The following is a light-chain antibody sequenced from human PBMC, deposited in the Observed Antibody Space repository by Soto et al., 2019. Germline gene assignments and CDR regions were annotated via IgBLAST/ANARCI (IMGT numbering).Light chain of an antibody. CDR2: GAS. V-gene: IGKV3-15*01. J-gene: IGKJ5*01. Sequence: ETVMTQSPATLSVSPGESATLSCRASQSVSSNVAWYQQKPGQAPRLLIYGASTRATGIPDRFSGSGSGTEFTLTISSLQSEDFAVYYCQQYNNWPPVTFGQGTRLEIK. CDR3: QQYNNWPPVT. CDR1: QSVSSN.